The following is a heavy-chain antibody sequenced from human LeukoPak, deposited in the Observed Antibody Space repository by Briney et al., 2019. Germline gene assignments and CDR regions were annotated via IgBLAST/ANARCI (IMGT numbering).Heavy chain of an antibody. Sequence: NPSETLSLTCTVSGPSISSTIYYWGWIRQPPGKGLEWIGSMHSSGSTYYNPSLKSRVTISIDTSKNQFSLKLSSVTAADTAVYYCAREMYDSGGYRVSYFDYWGQGTLVTVSS. CDR2: MHSSGST. CDR1: GPSISSTIYY. J-gene: IGHJ4*02. D-gene: IGHD3-22*01. CDR3: AREMYDSGGYRVSYFDY. V-gene: IGHV4-39*07.